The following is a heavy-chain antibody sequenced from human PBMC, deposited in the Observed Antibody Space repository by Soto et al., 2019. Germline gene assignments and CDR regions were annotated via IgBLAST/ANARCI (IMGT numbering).Heavy chain of an antibody. V-gene: IGHV4-59*01. CDR1: GGSISSYY. J-gene: IGHJ5*02. CDR2: IYYSGST. D-gene: IGHD3-3*01. CDR3: ARGITGFWSGYYDSSPYTFENWFDP. Sequence: SETLSLTCTVSGGSISSYYWSWIRQPPGKGLEWIGYIYYSGSTNYNPSLKSRVTISVDTSKNQFSLKLSSVTAADTAVYYCARGITGFWSGYYDSSPYTFENWFDPWGQGTLVTVSS.